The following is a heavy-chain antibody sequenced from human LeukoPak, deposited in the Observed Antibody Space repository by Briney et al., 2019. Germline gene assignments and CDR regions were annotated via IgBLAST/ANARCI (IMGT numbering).Heavy chain of an antibody. CDR3: ARDLDQYSGRFGGFGHDF. V-gene: IGHV1-18*01. CDR2: ISANDGKT. CDR1: GFVFTSYG. J-gene: IGHJ4*02. Sequence: ASVKVSCKASGFVFTSYGFTWVRQAPGQGLEWMGWISANDGKTHYSEKHQGRVTMSTDTVTSTAYMELRSLRSDDTAVYYCARDLDQYSGRFGGFGHDFWGQGTLVTVSS. D-gene: IGHD1-26*01.